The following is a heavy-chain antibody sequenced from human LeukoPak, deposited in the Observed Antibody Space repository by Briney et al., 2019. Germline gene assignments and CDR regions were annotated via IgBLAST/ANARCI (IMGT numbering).Heavy chain of an antibody. D-gene: IGHD2-21*02. V-gene: IGHV5-10-1*01. J-gene: IGHJ3*02. CDR2: IDPSDSYT. CDR1: GYRFTSYW. CDR3: ARRALPPAYCGGDCFDAFDI. Sequence: ESLTISCKGSGYRFTSYWISWVRQMPGKGLEWMGRIDPSDSYTNYSPSFQGHVTISADTSISTAYLQWSSLKASDTALYYCARRALPPAYCGGDCFDAFDIWGEGTMVTVSS.